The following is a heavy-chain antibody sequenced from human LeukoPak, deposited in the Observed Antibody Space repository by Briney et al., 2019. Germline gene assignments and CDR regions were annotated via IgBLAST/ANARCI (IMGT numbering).Heavy chain of an antibody. CDR1: GGSISSSSYY. J-gene: IGHJ5*02. V-gene: IGHV4-61*05. Sequence: SETLSLTCTVSGGSISSSSYYWGWIRQPPGKGLEWIGYIYYSGSTNYNPSLKSRVTISVDTSKNQFSLNLSSVTAADTAVYYCARAVPAFDPWGQGTLVTVSS. CDR2: IYYSGST. CDR3: ARAVPAFDP.